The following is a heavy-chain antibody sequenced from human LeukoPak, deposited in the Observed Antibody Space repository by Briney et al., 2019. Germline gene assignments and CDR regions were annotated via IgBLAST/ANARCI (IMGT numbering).Heavy chain of an antibody. D-gene: IGHD2-2*01. V-gene: IGHV1-2*06. J-gene: IGHJ4*02. CDR1: GYTFTGYY. CDR3: ARGPSRCSSTSCRLDY. Sequence: ASVKVSCKASGYTFTGYYMHWVRQAPGQGLEWMGRINPNSGGTNYAQKFQGRVTMTRDTSISTAYMELSRLRSDDTAVYYCARGPSRCSSTSCRLDYWGQGTLVTVSS. CDR2: INPNSGGT.